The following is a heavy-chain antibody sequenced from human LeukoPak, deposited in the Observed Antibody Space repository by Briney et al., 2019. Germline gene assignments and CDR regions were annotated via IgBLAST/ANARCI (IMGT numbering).Heavy chain of an antibody. Sequence: PGGSLRLSCAASGFTFSSYWMTWVRQAPGKGLEWVASINQDGSEKYYVDSVKGRFTISRDNSKNTLYLQMNNMRTEDTAVYYCAREALEWSPPDIWGQGTTVTVSS. CDR1: GFTFSSYW. J-gene: IGHJ3*02. CDR2: INQDGSEK. D-gene: IGHD3-3*01. CDR3: AREALEWSPPDI. V-gene: IGHV3-7*01.